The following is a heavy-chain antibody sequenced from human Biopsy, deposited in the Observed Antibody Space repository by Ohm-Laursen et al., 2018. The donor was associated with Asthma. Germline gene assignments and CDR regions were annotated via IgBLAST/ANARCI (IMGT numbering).Heavy chain of an antibody. V-gene: IGHV3-7*01. CDR1: GFTFGDSC. CDR2: IKHDGSEK. Sequence: SLRLSCTASGFTFGDSCMSWVRQVPGKGLEWVANIKHDGSEKNHVDSLKGRFTISRDNAKNSLYLQMNSLRAEDTAVYYCARSFHFWSPYHAEHYQLWGQGTLVTVSS. D-gene: IGHD3-3*02. J-gene: IGHJ1*01. CDR3: ARSFHFWSPYHAEHYQL.